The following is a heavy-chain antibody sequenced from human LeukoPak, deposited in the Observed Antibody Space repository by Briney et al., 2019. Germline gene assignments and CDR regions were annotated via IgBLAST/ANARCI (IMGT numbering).Heavy chain of an antibody. Sequence: PSETLSLTCAVYGGSFSGYYWSWIRQPPGKGLEWIGEINHSGSTNYNPSLKSRVTISVDTSKNQFSLKLSSVTAADTAVYYCARPQTSYGSIDASDIWGQGTMVTVSS. CDR2: INHSGST. D-gene: IGHD3-10*01. J-gene: IGHJ3*02. V-gene: IGHV4-34*01. CDR1: GGSFSGYY. CDR3: ARPQTSYGSIDASDI.